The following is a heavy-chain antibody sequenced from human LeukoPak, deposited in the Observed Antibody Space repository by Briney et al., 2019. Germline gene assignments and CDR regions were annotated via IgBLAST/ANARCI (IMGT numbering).Heavy chain of an antibody. Sequence: GGSLRLSCAASGFTFSGYAMSWVRQAPGKGLGWVAFISNNGRNKDYADSVKGRFTISRDNSKNTLYLQVNSLRPGDTAVYYCTRDLSGHYSIDYWGQGTLVTVSS. CDR2: ISNNGRNK. D-gene: IGHD3-22*01. J-gene: IGHJ4*02. CDR1: GFTFSGYA. CDR3: TRDLSGHYSIDY. V-gene: IGHV3-30*04.